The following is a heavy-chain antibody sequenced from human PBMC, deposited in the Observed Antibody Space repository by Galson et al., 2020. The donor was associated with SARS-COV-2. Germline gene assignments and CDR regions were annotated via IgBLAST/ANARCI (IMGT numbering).Heavy chain of an antibody. D-gene: IGHD5-18*01. CDR3: AREGYSYGFGWFDP. CDR2: INHSGST. Sequence: ETSETLSLTCAVYGGSFSGYYWSWIRQPPGKGLEWIGEINHSGSTNYNPSLKSRVTISVDTSKNQFSLKLSSVTAADTAVYYCAREGYSYGFGWFDPWGQGTLVTVSS. V-gene: IGHV4-34*01. CDR1: GGSFSGYY. J-gene: IGHJ5*02.